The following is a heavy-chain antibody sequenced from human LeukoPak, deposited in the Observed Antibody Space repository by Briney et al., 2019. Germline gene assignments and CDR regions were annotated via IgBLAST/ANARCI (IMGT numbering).Heavy chain of an antibody. V-gene: IGHV4-61*02. CDR3: ARDVYYYYYMDV. J-gene: IGHJ6*03. Sequence: PSETLSLTCTVSGGSISSGSYYWSWIRQPAGKGLEWIGRIYSSGSTNYNPSLKSRVTISVDTSKNQFSLKLSSMTAADTAVYYCARDVYYYYYMDVWGKGTTVTISS. CDR2: IYSSGST. CDR1: GGSISSGSYY.